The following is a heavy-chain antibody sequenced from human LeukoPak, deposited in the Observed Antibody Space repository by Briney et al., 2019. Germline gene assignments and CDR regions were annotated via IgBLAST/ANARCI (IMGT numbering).Heavy chain of an antibody. D-gene: IGHD5-18*01. V-gene: IGHV1-46*01. CDR3: ARDSNTAMVNYYYYYGMDV. CDR2: IDPSGGST. Sequence: ASVKVSCKASGYTFTSYYIHWVRQAPGQGLEWMGIIDPSGGSTSYAQKFQGRVTMTRDTSTSTVYMELSSLRSEDTAVYYCARDSNTAMVNYYYYYGMDVWGQGTTVTVSS. J-gene: IGHJ6*02. CDR1: GYTFTSYY.